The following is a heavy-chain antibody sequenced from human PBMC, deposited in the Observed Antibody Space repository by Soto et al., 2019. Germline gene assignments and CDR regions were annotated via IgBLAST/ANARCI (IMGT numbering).Heavy chain of an antibody. D-gene: IGHD3-9*01. CDR3: ARGAGGTTFWPRPDAFDI. CDR2: IYYSGST. J-gene: IGHJ3*02. Sequence: PSETLSLTCTVSGGSISSGGYYWSWIRQHPGKGLEWIGYIYYSGSTYYNPSLKSRVTISVDTSKNQFSLKLSSVTAADTAVYYCARGAGGTTFWPRPDAFDIWGQGTMVTVSS. V-gene: IGHV4-31*03. CDR1: GGSISSGGYY.